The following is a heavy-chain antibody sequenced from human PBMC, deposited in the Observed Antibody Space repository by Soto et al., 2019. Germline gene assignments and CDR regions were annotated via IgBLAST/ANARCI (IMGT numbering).Heavy chain of an antibody. CDR2: ISYDGSNK. CDR1: GFTFSSYG. Sequence: QVQLVESGGGVVQPGRSLRLSCAASGFTFSSYGMHWVRQAPGKGLEWVAVISYDGSNKYYADSVKGRFTISRDNSKNTLYLQMNSLRAEDTAVYYCAKDIDEGEGGYWGQGTLVTVSS. D-gene: IGHD3-16*01. J-gene: IGHJ4*02. V-gene: IGHV3-30*18. CDR3: AKDIDEGEGGY.